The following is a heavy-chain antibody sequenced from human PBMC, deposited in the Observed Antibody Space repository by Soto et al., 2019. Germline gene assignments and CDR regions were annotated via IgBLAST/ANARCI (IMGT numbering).Heavy chain of an antibody. CDR1: GFVFSDYA. CDR3: EKERALIAAAVNY. J-gene: IGHJ4*02. V-gene: IGHV3-23*01. CDR2: ISGSGGTI. D-gene: IGHD6-13*01. Sequence: GGSLRLSCAASGFVFSDYAMSWVRQAPGKGLEWVTTISGSGGTIHYADSVKGRFTISRDNSKNTLFLQMNSLRGEDTAVYYCEKERALIAAAVNYWGQGTLVTVSS.